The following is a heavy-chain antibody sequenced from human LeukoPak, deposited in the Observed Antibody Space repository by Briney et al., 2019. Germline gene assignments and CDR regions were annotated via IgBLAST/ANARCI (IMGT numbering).Heavy chain of an antibody. D-gene: IGHD2-21*01. J-gene: IGHJ4*02. V-gene: IGHV3-23*01. CDR3: AKDFRIGYSAHFDY. CDR1: GFTFRSHA. Sequence: GGSLRLSCVGSGFTFRSHAMSWVRQAPEKGLEFVSGIYENGGTTYYADSVKGWFSISRDNSKNTLYLQMDSLRGEDAAVYYCAKDFRIGYSAHFDYWGQGALVTVSS. CDR2: IYENGGTT.